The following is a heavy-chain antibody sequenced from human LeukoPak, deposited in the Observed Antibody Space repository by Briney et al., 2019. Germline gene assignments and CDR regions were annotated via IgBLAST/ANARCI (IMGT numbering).Heavy chain of an antibody. CDR2: ISWNSGDI. CDR3: AKDPGNTWNYFDS. Sequence: GGSLRLSCAASKFTFSNYAMHWVRQTPGKGLEWVAGISWNSGDIVYAGSVKGRFTISRDNAKNSLYLQMNSLRVEDTALYYCAKDPGNTWNYFDSWGQGTLVTVSS. D-gene: IGHD1/OR15-1a*01. J-gene: IGHJ4*02. V-gene: IGHV3-9*01. CDR1: KFTFSNYA.